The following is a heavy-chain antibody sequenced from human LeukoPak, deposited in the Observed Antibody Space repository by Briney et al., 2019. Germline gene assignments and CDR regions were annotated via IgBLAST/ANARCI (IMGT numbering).Heavy chain of an antibody. CDR1: GGSISSYY. J-gene: IGHJ6*03. V-gene: IGHV4-4*07. D-gene: IGHD4-23*01. CDR3: AREGGNYYYYYYMDV. CDR2: IYTSEST. Sequence: SETLSLTCTVSGGSISSYYWSWIRQPAGKGLEWIGRIYTSESTNYNPSLKSRVTMSVDTSKNQFSLKLSSVTAADTAVYYCAREGGNYYYYYYMDVWGKGTTVTVSS.